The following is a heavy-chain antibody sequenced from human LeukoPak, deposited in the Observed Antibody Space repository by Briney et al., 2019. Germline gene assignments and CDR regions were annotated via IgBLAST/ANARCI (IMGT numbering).Heavy chain of an antibody. CDR3: AKDENYYDSSGYYDY. V-gene: IGHV3-21*04. Sequence: PGGSLRLSCAASRFTFSNYTMNWVRRAPGKGLEWVSSISNTSTYIYYADSVKGRFTISRDNSKNTLYLQMNSLRAEDTAVYYCAKDENYYDSSGYYDYWGQGTLVTVSS. CDR1: RFTFSNYT. J-gene: IGHJ4*02. CDR2: ISNTSTYI. D-gene: IGHD3-22*01.